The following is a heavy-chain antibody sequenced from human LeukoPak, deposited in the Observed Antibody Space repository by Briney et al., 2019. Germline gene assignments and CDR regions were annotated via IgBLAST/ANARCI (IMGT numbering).Heavy chain of an antibody. D-gene: IGHD2-15*01. CDR2: IYTSGST. V-gene: IGHV4-4*07. Sequence: SETLSLTCTVSGGSISSYYWSWIRQPAGKGLEWIGRIYTSGSTNYNPSLKSRVTMSVDTSKNQFSLKLSSVTAADTAVYYCARGHCSGGSCPLGHWGQGTLVTVSS. J-gene: IGHJ4*02. CDR3: ARGHCSGGSCPLGH. CDR1: GGSISSYY.